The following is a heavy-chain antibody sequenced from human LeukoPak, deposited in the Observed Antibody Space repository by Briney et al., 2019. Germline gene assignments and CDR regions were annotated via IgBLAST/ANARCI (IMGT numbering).Heavy chain of an antibody. CDR1: GFTFSRYG. D-gene: IGHD6-13*01. Sequence: HPGGSLRLSCAASGFTFSRYGMHWVRQAPGKGLEWVAVISYDGKNKYYADCVKGRFTISRDNSKNTLYLQMSSLRAEDTAIYYCASHWAQQVVSDYWGQGTLVIVSS. CDR3: ASHWAQQVVSDY. V-gene: IGHV3-30*03. J-gene: IGHJ4*02. CDR2: ISYDGKNK.